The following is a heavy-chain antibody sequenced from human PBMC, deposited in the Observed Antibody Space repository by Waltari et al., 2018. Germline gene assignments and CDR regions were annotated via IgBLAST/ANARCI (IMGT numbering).Heavy chain of an antibody. Sequence: QLQESGPGLVKPSETLSLTCAVSGYPIRSHYYWGWIRQPPGKGLEWSGGIYHSGSIYHNPSLKSRVTILLDTSKNQFSLKLSSVTAADTAVYYCARGEGYSRGWFDPWGQGTLVTVSS. J-gene: IGHJ5*02. D-gene: IGHD5-18*01. CDR1: GYPIRSHYY. CDR3: ARGEGYSRGWFDP. V-gene: IGHV4-38-2*01. CDR2: IYHSGSI.